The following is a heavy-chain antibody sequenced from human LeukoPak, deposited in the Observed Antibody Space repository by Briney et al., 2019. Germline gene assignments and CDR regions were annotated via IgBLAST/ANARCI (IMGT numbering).Heavy chain of an antibody. V-gene: IGHV4-59*01. CDR1: DGSISSSY. D-gene: IGHD2-15*01. CDR3: AQGSYYFDY. J-gene: IGHJ4*02. CDR2: IYNSGTT. Sequence: PSETLSLTCTVSDGSISSSYWSWVRQPPGKGLEWIGYIYNSGTTKYNPSLKGRVTISGDTSKNQFSLKLSSVTAADTAVYYCAQGSYYFDYWGQGTLVTVSS.